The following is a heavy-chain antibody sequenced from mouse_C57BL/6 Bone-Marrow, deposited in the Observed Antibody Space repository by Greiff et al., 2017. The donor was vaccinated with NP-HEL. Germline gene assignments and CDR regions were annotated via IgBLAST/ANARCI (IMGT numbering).Heavy chain of an antibody. J-gene: IGHJ4*01. D-gene: IGHD1-1*01. V-gene: IGHV1-50*01. Sequence: QQPGQGLEWIGEIDPSDSYTNYNQKFKGKATLTVDTSSSTAYMQLSSLTSEDSAVYYCARRGVVATYYYAMDYWGQGTSVTVSS. CDR2: IDPSDSYT. CDR3: ARRGVVATYYYAMDY.